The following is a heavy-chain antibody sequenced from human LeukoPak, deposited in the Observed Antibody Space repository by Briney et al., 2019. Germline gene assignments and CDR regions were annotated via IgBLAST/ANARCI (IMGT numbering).Heavy chain of an antibody. CDR1: GYSFATYW. CDR3: ARADYYDSSGYYLAAFDI. D-gene: IGHD3-22*01. Sequence: GESLKISCKGSGYSFATYWIAWVRQMPGKVLEWMGIIYPGDSDTRYSPSFQGQVTISGDKSISTAYLQWSSLKASDTAMYYCARADYYDSSGYYLAAFDIWGQGTMVTVSS. V-gene: IGHV5-51*01. CDR2: IYPGDSDT. J-gene: IGHJ3*02.